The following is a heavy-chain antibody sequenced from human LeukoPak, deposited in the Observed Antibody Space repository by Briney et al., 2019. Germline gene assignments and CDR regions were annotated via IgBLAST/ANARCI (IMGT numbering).Heavy chain of an antibody. Sequence: AGTLRLSCAASGFTFDDFAMLWVRQAPGRGLEWVSLISGDGGNTYYADSVKGRFTISRDNSRNSLYLQMNSLRTEDTALYYCVKDRIRWGELSLGHGMDVWGQGTTVTVSS. CDR3: VKDRIRWGELSLGHGMDV. D-gene: IGHD3-16*02. CDR1: GFTFDDFA. CDR2: ISGDGGNT. J-gene: IGHJ6*02. V-gene: IGHV3-43*02.